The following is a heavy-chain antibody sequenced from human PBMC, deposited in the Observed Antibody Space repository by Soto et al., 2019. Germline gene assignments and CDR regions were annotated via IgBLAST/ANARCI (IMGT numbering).Heavy chain of an antibody. Sequence: SETLPLTCPVSGGSIRSYFWSWIRQPPGTGLDWIGYIYHSGTANYNPSLKSRLTISVHTSKNQFSPKLMSVTAADTAGYYCARDRLLGYNGYDYHYYYGMDVWGQGNTVTVS. CDR1: GGSIRSYF. CDR2: IYHSGTA. D-gene: IGHD5-12*01. J-gene: IGHJ6*02. V-gene: IGHV4-59*01. CDR3: ARDRLLGYNGYDYHYYYGMDV.